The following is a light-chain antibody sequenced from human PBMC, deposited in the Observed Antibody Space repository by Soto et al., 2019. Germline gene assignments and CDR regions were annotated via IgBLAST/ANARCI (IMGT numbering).Light chain of an antibody. CDR2: GNT. V-gene: IGLV1-40*01. CDR1: SSNIGADFD. J-gene: IGLJ1*01. CDR3: QSYDRSLTGV. Sequence: HSVLTQPPSVSGAPGQRITISCTGSSSNIGADFDVYWYQQLPGAAPKLLIYGNTNRPSGVPDRFSGSKSGTSASLAITGLQAEDEADYYCQSYDRSLTGVFGTRTKVPV.